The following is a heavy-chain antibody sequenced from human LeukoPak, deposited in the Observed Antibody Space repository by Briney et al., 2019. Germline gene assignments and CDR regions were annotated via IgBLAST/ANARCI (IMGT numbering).Heavy chain of an antibody. J-gene: IGHJ4*02. CDR1: GFTFSTYG. V-gene: IGHV3-64*01. D-gene: IGHD6-13*01. Sequence: PGGSLRLSCAASGFTFSTYGMHWVRQAPGKGLEYVSAISGNGGSTYYANSVKGRFTIPRDNSKNTLYLQMGSLRPEDTALYYCARGGRAAGTGGNDFWGQGTLVIVSS. CDR3: ARGGRAAGTGGNDF. CDR2: ISGNGGST.